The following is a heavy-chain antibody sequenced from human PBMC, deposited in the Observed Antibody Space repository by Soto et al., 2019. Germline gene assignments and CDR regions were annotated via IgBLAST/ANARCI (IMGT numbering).Heavy chain of an antibody. CDR3: ASSYGGNAHFAFDT. CDR1: RLAYSDYY. Sequence: GGSLRLSCAASRLAYSDYYMSWIRQAPGKGLEWVSYISSTGRTIYYADSVRGRFTISRDDAKNSLYLQMNSLRAEDTAVYYCASSYGGNAHFAFDTWGQGTMVTVS. CDR2: ISSTGRTI. D-gene: IGHD4-17*01. V-gene: IGHV3-11*01. J-gene: IGHJ3*02.